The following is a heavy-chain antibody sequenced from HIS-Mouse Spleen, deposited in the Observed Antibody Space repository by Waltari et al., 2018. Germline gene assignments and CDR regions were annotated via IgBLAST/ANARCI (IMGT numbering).Heavy chain of an antibody. D-gene: IGHD6-13*01. CDR1: GGSISSSSSY. CDR3: AREIPYSSSWYDWYFDL. V-gene: IGHV4-39*07. J-gene: IGHJ2*01. CDR2: IYYSGST. Sequence: QLQLQESGPGLVKPSETLSLTCTVSGGSISSSSSYLGWIRQPPGKGLEWIGSIYYSGSTYDNPSLKSRVTISVDTSKNQFSLKLSSVTAADTAVYYCAREIPYSSSWYDWYFDLWGRGTLVTVSS.